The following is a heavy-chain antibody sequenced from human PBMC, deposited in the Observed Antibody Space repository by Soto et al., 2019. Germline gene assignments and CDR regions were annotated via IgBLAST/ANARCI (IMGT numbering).Heavy chain of an antibody. Sequence: SSETLSLTCTVSGGSISSYYWSWIRQPAGKGLEWIGRTYTSGSTNYNPSLKSRVTMSVDTSKNQFSLKLSSVTAADTAVYYCDRHQSGWELDYCGQGTMVTVYS. D-gene: IGHD6-19*01. CDR1: GGSISSYY. J-gene: IGHJ4*02. V-gene: IGHV4-4*07. CDR2: TYTSGST. CDR3: DRHQSGWELDY.